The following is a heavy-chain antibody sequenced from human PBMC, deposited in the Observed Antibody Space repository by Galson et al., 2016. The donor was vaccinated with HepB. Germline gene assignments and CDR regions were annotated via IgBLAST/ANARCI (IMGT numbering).Heavy chain of an antibody. Sequence: SETLSLTCTVSGGSISSSSIYYWGWIRQPPGTGLEWIGSIYNTESTYYNPSLKSRVTMSVDTSKNQFSLKLSSVTAADTAVYYCARHDRGIAAAFDHWGQGTLVTVSS. CDR1: GGSISSSSIYY. D-gene: IGHD6-25*01. CDR2: IYNTEST. CDR3: ARHDRGIAAAFDH. J-gene: IGHJ4*02. V-gene: IGHV4-39*01.